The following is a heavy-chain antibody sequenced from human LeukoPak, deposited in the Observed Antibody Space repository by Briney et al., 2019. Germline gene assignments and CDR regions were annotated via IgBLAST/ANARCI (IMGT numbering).Heavy chain of an antibody. J-gene: IGHJ4*02. V-gene: IGHV3-7*01. CDR1: GFTFSSYW. CDR3: ARDSAPYYDFWSGYYDRVLDY. CDR2: IQRGGNEK. Sequence: PGGSLRLSCAASGFTFSSYWMSWVRQAPGKGLEWVANIQRGGNEKYYVDSVKGRFTISRDNAKNSLYLQMNSLRAEDTAVYYCARDSAPYYDFWSGYYDRVLDYWGQGTLVTVSS. D-gene: IGHD3-3*01.